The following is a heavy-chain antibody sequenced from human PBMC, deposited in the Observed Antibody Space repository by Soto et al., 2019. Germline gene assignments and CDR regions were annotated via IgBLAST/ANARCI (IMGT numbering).Heavy chain of an antibody. Sequence: QVQLQQWGAGLLKPSETLSLTCAVYGGSFSGYYWSWIRPPPGKGLEWIGEIDHSGSTNYSPSLKSRVTITVDTSKNQFSLKLSSVTAADTAVYYCARGGQYYDFWSGYYDCWGQGTLVTVSS. J-gene: IGHJ4*02. CDR3: ARGGQYYDFWSGYYDC. CDR2: IDHSGST. CDR1: GGSFSGYY. V-gene: IGHV4-34*02. D-gene: IGHD3-3*01.